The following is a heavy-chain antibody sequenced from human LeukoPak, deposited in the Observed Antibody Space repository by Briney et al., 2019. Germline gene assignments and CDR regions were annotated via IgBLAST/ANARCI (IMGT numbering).Heavy chain of an antibody. Sequence: SSETLSLTCTVSGGSISSSSYYWGWIRQPPGKGLEWIGEINHSGSTNYNPSLKSRVTISVDTSKNQFSLKLSSVTAADTAVYYCARGLPGSRYDYVWGSYRYPRSDYFDYWGQGTLVTVSS. D-gene: IGHD3-16*02. V-gene: IGHV4-39*07. CDR2: INHSGST. CDR3: ARGLPGSRYDYVWGSYRYPRSDYFDY. J-gene: IGHJ4*02. CDR1: GGSISSSSYY.